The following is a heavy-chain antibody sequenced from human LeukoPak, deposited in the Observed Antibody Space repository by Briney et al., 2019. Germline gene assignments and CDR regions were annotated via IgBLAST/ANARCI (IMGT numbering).Heavy chain of an antibody. Sequence: SETLSLTCTVSGGSISSYYWSWIRQPPGKGLEWIGYIYYSGSTNYNPSLKSRVTISVDTSKNQFSLKLSSVTAADTAVYYCARVGGSSWYFDYWGQGTLVTVSS. CDR2: IYYSGST. J-gene: IGHJ4*02. D-gene: IGHD6-13*01. V-gene: IGHV4-59*01. CDR1: GGSISSYY. CDR3: ARVGGSSWYFDY.